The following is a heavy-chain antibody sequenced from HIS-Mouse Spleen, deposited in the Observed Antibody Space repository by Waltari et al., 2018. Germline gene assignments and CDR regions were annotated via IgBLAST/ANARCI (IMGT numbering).Heavy chain of an antibody. CDR1: GYTFTGYY. D-gene: IGHD1-26*01. CDR3: AEVDGTTHAFDI. CDR2: INPNSGGT. Sequence: QVQLVQSGAEVNKPGASVKVSCKASGYTFTGYYMHWVRQAPGQGLEWMGGINPNSGGTNYAQKFQARVTMTRDTSISTSYMELSRLRSDDTDVYYCAEVDGTTHAFDIWGQGTMVTVSS. V-gene: IGHV1-2*02. J-gene: IGHJ3*02.